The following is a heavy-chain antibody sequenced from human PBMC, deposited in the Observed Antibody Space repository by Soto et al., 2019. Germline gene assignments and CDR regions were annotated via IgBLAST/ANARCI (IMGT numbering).Heavy chain of an antibody. Sequence: GESLKISCKGSGYSFTSYWIGWVRQMPGKGLEWVGIIYPADSDTRYSPSFQGQVTISVDKSISTAYLQWSSLKASDSAMYYCARSTEYSRSVYFDYWGQGTLVTVSS. D-gene: IGHD6-6*01. J-gene: IGHJ4*02. V-gene: IGHV5-51*01. CDR3: ARSTEYSRSVYFDY. CDR1: GYSFTSYW. CDR2: IYPADSDT.